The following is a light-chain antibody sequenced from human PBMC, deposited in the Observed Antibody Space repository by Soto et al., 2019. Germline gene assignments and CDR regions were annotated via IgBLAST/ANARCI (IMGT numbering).Light chain of an antibody. CDR2: TVS. CDR1: QSLLDSDDGNTY. CDR3: MQRIEFPLT. V-gene: IGKV2-40*01. Sequence: DIVMTQTPLSLTVTPGDPASISCRSSQSLLDSDDGNTYLDWYLQKPGQSPQLLIYTVSYRASGVPDRFSGSGSGTDFTLKISRVEAEDVGVYYCMQRIEFPLTFGGGTKVDIK. J-gene: IGKJ4*01.